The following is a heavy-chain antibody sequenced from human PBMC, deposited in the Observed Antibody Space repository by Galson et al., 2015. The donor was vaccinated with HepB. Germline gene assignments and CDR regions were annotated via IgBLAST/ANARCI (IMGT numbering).Heavy chain of an antibody. CDR3: VKDSCSSGSCYFTV. J-gene: IGHJ6*02. D-gene: IGHD2-15*01. V-gene: IGHV3-23*01. CDR2: ISGIGGST. CDR1: GFTFSSYA. Sequence: SLRLSCAASGFTFSSYAMNWVRQAPGKGLEWVSSISGIGGSTYYADSVKGRFTISRDNSKNTLYLQMNSLRAEDTALYYCVKDSCSSGSCYFTVWGQGTTVTVSS.